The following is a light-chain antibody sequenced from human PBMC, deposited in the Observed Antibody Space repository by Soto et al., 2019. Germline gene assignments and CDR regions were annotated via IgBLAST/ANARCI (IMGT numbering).Light chain of an antibody. V-gene: IGKV1-5*03. Sequence: DIQMTQSPSTLSASVGDRVTITCRASQSINYWLAWYQQKPGKAPKLLIYKASSLGNGVPSRFSGSGSGTEFPLIISRLQPDDFATYYCQEYSGSSRTFGQGTRVEIK. CDR1: QSINYW. J-gene: IGKJ1*01. CDR3: QEYSGSSRT. CDR2: KAS.